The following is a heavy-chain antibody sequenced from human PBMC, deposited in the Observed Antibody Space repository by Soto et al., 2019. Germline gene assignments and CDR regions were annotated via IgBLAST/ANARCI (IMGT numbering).Heavy chain of an antibody. CDR1: GFTFSSYG. CDR3: ARDHETGSRYYFDY. V-gene: IGHV3-33*01. J-gene: IGHJ4*02. D-gene: IGHD6-25*01. Sequence: ALRLSCAASGFTFSSYGMHWVRQAPGKGLEWVAVIWYDGSNKYYADSVKGRFTISRDKSKNTLYLQMNSLRAEDTAVYYCARDHETGSRYYFDYWGQGTVVTVSS. CDR2: IWYDGSNK.